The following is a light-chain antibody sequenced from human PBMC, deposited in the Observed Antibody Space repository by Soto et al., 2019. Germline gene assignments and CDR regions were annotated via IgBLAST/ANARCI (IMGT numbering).Light chain of an antibody. V-gene: IGKV3-15*01. CDR3: QQYSNWPLT. CDR2: GAS. CDR1: QSISTY. Sequence: IVLTQSPATLSLSPGKRATLSCRASQSISTYLAWYQQKPGQAPRLLIFGASTRAAGIPARFSGSGSGTEFTLTISSLQSEDFAVYYCQQYSNWPLTFGGGTKVDIK. J-gene: IGKJ4*01.